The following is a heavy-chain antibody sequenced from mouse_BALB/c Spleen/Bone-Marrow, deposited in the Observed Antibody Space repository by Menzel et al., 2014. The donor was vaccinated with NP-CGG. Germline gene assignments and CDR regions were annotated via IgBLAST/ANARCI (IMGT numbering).Heavy chain of an antibody. J-gene: IGHJ2*01. CDR1: GFTFSNYG. V-gene: IGHV5-6*02. D-gene: IGHD2-4*01. CDR2: INSGGRYA. Sequence: EVKVVESGRDLVKPGGSLKLSCAASGFTFSNYGMSWVRQTPDKRLEWAATINSGGRYAFYPDSVKGRFTISRDNAKNTLYLQMSSLKSEDTAMYYCARRSDYDYFDYWGQGTTLTVSS. CDR3: ARRSDYDYFDY.